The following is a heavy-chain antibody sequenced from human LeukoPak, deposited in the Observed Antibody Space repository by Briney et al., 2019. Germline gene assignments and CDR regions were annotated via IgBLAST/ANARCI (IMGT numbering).Heavy chain of an antibody. CDR1: GFTFSSYA. D-gene: IGHD3-10*01. Sequence: HTGGSLRLSCAASGFTFSSYAMSWVRQAPGKGLEWVSAISGSGGSTYYADSVKGRFTISRDNSKNTLYLQMNSLRAEDTAVYYCAKGPPLGEPPPSNFDYWGQGTLVTVSS. V-gene: IGHV3-23*01. CDR2: ISGSGGST. J-gene: IGHJ4*02. CDR3: AKGPPLGEPPPSNFDY.